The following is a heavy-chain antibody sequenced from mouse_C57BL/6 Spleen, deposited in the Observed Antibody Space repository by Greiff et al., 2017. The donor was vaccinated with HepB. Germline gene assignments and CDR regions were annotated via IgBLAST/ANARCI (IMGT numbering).Heavy chain of an antibody. D-gene: IGHD1-1*01. CDR2: IYPGGGYT. J-gene: IGHJ1*03. V-gene: IGHV1-63*01. Sequence: SGAELVRPGTSVKMSCKASGYTFTNYWIGWAKQRPGHGLEWIGDIYPGGGYTNYNEKFKGKATLTADKSSSTAYMQFSSLTSEDSAIYYCARYNYGSPFDVWGTGTTVTVSS. CDR1: GYTFTNYW. CDR3: ARYNYGSPFDV.